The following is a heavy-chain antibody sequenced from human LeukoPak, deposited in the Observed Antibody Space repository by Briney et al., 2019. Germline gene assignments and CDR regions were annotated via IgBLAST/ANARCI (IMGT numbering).Heavy chain of an antibody. CDR1: GFTFSYYD. V-gene: IGHV3-13*01. J-gene: IGHJ3*02. CDR3: ARGGYYESNGYDDVFHI. CDR2: IAPAGDT. D-gene: IGHD3-22*01. Sequence: GGSLRLSCAASGFTFSYYDMHWLRQVTGKGLHWVSAIAPAGDTYYPGSVKGRFTISRENAKNSLYLQMNNLRAGDTAVYYCARGGYYESNGYDDVFHIWGQGTMVTVSS.